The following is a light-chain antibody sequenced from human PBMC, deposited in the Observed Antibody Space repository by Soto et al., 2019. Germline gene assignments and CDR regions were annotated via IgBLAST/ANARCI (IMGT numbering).Light chain of an antibody. Sequence: QSVLTQPRSVSGSPGQSVTISCTGTSSNVGGYNYVSWYRHHPGKAPKLVIYDVYNRPSGVPDRFSGSKSDNTASLTISGPQAEDEADYYCCSYAGSNTFYVFGTGTKVTVL. J-gene: IGLJ1*01. CDR3: CSYAGSNTFYV. CDR2: DVY. CDR1: SSNVGGYNY. V-gene: IGLV2-11*01.